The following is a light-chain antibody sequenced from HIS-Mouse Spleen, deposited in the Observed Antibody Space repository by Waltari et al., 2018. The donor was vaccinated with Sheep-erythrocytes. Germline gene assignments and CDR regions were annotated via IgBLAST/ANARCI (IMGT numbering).Light chain of an antibody. J-gene: IGLJ3*02. CDR2: EVS. Sequence: QSALTQPPSASGSPGQSVTIPCPGTSSDVGGSYYVSWYQQHPGKAPKLMIYEVSKRPSGVPDRFSGSKSGNTASLTVSGLQAEDEADYYCSSYAGSNNVFGGGTKLTVL. V-gene: IGLV2-8*01. CDR1: SSDVGGSYY. CDR3: SSYAGSNNV.